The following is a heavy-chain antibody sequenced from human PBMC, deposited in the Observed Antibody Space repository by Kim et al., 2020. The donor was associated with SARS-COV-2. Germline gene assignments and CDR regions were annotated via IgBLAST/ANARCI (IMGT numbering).Heavy chain of an antibody. CDR2: ISSDGNDK. D-gene: IGHD3-10*01. Sequence: GGSLSLSCAASGFTFSTYDIHWVRQAPGKGLEWVALISSDGNDKYYADSVKGRFTISRDNSRNTLYLQMNSLRAEDTAVYYCAKDSYDSGTYYYCDYWGQGTLVTVAS. CDR3: AKDSYDSGTYYYCDY. J-gene: IGHJ4*02. CDR1: GFTFSTYD. V-gene: IGHV3-30*18.